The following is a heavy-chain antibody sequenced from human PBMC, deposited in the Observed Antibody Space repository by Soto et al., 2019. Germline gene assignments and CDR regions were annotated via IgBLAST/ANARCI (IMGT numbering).Heavy chain of an antibody. CDR3: ARGDREDTAVVIGVRPGEYGVDV. J-gene: IGHJ6*02. D-gene: IGHD2-15*01. Sequence: GGSLRLSCAASGFTFNSFGMHWVRQAPGKGLDWLTVISYNGGNRYYRDYVKGRFTISRDNSKNTVHLQIDSLRYEDAAVYYCARGDREDTAVVIGVRPGEYGVDVWGQGTTVTVSS. CDR2: ISYNGGNR. CDR1: GFTFNSFG. V-gene: IGHV3-30*19.